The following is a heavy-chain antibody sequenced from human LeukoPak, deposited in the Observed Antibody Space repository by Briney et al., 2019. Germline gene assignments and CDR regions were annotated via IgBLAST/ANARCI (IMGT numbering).Heavy chain of an antibody. Sequence: GGSLRLSCAASGFTFSIYTMNWVRQAPGKGLEWVSIINYNDDNKYYADSVQGRFTISRDNSKNTVYLQMNSLRAEDTAIYYCAKDGHCPGALCPTQIAVAGYNDNWGQGTLVTVSS. D-gene: IGHD6-19*01. J-gene: IGHJ4*02. CDR3: AKDGHCPGALCPTQIAVAGYNDN. V-gene: IGHV3-23*01. CDR1: GFTFSIYT. CDR2: INYNDDNK.